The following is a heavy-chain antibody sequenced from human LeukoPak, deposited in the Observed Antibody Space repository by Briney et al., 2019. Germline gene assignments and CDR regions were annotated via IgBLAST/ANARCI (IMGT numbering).Heavy chain of an antibody. V-gene: IGHV4-39*01. CDR2: IYFSGTT. D-gene: IGHD3-22*01. Sequence: SETLSLTCTASGGSIISSYHYWDWIRQPPGKGLEWIGGIYFSGTTYYSPSVRSRVTISVDTSKNQFSLRLTSVTAADTAVYFCARRASYSDSSSSFQYYFDYWGQGTLVTVSS. CDR3: ARRASYSDSSSSFQYYFDY. J-gene: IGHJ4*02. CDR1: GGSIISSYHY.